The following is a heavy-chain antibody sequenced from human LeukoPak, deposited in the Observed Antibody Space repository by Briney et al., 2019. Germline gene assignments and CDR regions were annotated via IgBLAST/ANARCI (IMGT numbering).Heavy chain of an antibody. CDR3: ASPPGVVVPAANYWYFDL. CDR1: GFTFSSYA. V-gene: IGHV3-48*01. D-gene: IGHD2-2*01. Sequence: GGSLRLSCAASGFTFSSYAMSWVRQAPGKGLEWVSYISSSSSTIYYADSVKGRFTISRDNAKNSLYLQMNSLRAEDTAVYYCASPPGVVVPAANYWYFDLWGRGTLVTVSS. J-gene: IGHJ2*01. CDR2: ISSSSSTI.